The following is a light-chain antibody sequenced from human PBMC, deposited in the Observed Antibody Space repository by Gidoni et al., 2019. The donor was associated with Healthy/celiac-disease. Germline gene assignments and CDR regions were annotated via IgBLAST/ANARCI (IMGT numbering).Light chain of an antibody. Sequence: DIQMTQSPSSLSASVGARVTFTCRASKSISSYLNWYQQKPGKAPKLLIYPASSLPTGVQSRFSGSGSGTDFTLTSSSLQAEDFATYYCQQSYSTPPTFGGGTKVEIK. J-gene: IGKJ4*02. CDR1: KSISSY. V-gene: IGKV1-39*01. CDR2: PAS. CDR3: QQSYSTPPT.